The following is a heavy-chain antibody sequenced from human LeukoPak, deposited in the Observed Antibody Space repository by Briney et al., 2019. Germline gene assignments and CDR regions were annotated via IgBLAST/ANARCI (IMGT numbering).Heavy chain of an antibody. CDR3: VRHLKGLLGAFDI. V-gene: IGHV4-59*13. CDR2: IYYSGRT. CDR1: GGSISSDY. J-gene: IGHJ3*02. Sequence: SETLSLTCKVSGGSISSDYWSWIRQPPGKGLQWIGYIYYSGRTNYNPSLKSRVTISLDTSKNHFSLKLASVTAADTAVYYCVRHLKGLLGAFDIWGQGTVVTVSS. D-gene: IGHD3-3*02.